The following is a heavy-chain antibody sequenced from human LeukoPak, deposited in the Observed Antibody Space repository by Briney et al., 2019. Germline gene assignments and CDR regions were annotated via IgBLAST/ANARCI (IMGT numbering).Heavy chain of an antibody. CDR2: IIPIFGTA. Sequence: EASVKVSCKASGGTFSSYAISWVRQAPGQGLEWMGGIIPIFGTANYAQKLQGRVTITTDESTSTAYMELSSLRSEDTAVYYCARVDRAPPRYYMDVWGKGTTVTVSS. CDR3: ARVDRAPPRYYMDV. D-gene: IGHD6-6*01. V-gene: IGHV1-69*05. CDR1: GGTFSSYA. J-gene: IGHJ6*03.